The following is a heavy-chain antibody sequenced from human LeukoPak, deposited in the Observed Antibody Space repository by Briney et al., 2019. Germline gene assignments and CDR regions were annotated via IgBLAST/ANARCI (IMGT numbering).Heavy chain of an antibody. D-gene: IGHD1-1*01. V-gene: IGHV4-39*01. CDR2: INHSGST. CDR3: ARQRKRLDY. Sequence: PSETLSLTCTVSGGSISSGSYYWSWIRQPPGKGLGWIGEINHSGSTNYNPSLKSRVTISVDTSKNQFSLKLSSVTAADTAVYYCARQRKRLDYWGQGTLVTVSS. J-gene: IGHJ4*02. CDR1: GGSISSGSYY.